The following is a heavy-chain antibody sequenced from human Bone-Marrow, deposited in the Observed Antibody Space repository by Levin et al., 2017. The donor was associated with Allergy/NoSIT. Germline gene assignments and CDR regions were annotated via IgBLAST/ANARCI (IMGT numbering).Heavy chain of an antibody. CDR1: GVTVSNNY. Sequence: PAGGSLRLSCAASGVTVSNNYMAWVRQAPGRGLEWVSLIYSAGESRYADSVRGRFTISRDSSTNTVYLEMKSLRAEDTAIYYCARNVPVTDLGYWGRGTLVTVSS. J-gene: IGHJ4*02. CDR3: ARNVPVTDLGY. CDR2: IYSAGES. V-gene: IGHV3-53*01. D-gene: IGHD1-14*01.